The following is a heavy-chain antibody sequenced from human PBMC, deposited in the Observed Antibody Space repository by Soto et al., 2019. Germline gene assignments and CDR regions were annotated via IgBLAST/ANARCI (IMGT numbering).Heavy chain of an antibody. CDR1: GFTFNNYG. D-gene: IGHD3-16*01. Sequence: SLRLSCAASGFTFNNYGMHWVRQAPGKGLEWVALIWYDGSNREYADSVKGRFTISRDNSNSTLYLQMNDLRVEDTAVYYCAKDLGYGTFGFDYWGQGTLVTVSS. J-gene: IGHJ4*02. CDR3: AKDLGYGTFGFDY. CDR2: IWYDGSNR. V-gene: IGHV3-30*02.